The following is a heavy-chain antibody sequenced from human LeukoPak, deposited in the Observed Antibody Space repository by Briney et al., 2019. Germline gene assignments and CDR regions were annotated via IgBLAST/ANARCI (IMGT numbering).Heavy chain of an antibody. D-gene: IGHD3-22*01. CDR1: GYSFTSYW. Sequence: GESLKISCKGSGYSFTSYWIGWVRPTPGKGVEWMGIIYPGDSDTRYSPSFQGQVTISADKSISTAFLQWSSLKASDTAMYYCVRGDYYDSSGYYFSYWGQGTLVTVSS. CDR3: VRGDYYDSSGYYFSY. J-gene: IGHJ4*02. CDR2: IYPGDSDT. V-gene: IGHV5-51*01.